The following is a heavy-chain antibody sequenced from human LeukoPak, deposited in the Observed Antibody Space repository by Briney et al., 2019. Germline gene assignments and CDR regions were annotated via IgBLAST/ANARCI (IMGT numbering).Heavy chain of an antibody. CDR2: ISSSGSTI. CDR1: GFTFRKHW. J-gene: IGHJ5*02. V-gene: IGHV3-11*04. Sequence: GGSLRLSCAADGFTFRKHWMSWIRQAPGKGLEWVSYISSSGSTIYYADSVKGRFTISRDNAKNSLYLQMNSLRAEDTAVYYCARERGYSYGYSWFDPWGQGTLVTVSS. CDR3: ARERGYSYGYSWFDP. D-gene: IGHD5-18*01.